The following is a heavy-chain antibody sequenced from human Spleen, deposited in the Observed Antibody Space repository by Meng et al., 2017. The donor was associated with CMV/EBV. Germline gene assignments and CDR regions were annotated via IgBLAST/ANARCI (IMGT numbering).Heavy chain of an antibody. CDR2: SSIDGNSE. V-gene: IGHV3-30*03. CDR3: ARDFKRSMDV. CDR1: GFTISYYA. Sequence: SFAAAGFTISYYAMHWVRQAPGKGLEWVAVSSIDGNSEYYGDSLKGRFTVSRDNSKNILYLQMNSLTAEDTAIYYCARDFKRSMDVWGQGTTVTVSS. J-gene: IGHJ6*02.